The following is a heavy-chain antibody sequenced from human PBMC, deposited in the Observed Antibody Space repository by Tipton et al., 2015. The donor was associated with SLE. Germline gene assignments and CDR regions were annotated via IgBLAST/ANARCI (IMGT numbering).Heavy chain of an antibody. CDR2: IYHSGST. Sequence: TLSLTCAVSGYSISSGYYWGWIRQPPGKGLEWIGSIYHSGSTYYNPSLKRRVTISVDTSKNQFSLKLSSVTAADTAVYYCARHPQGAQVGATYFDYWGQGTLVTVSS. CDR1: GYSISSGYY. J-gene: IGHJ4*02. CDR3: ARHPQGAQVGATYFDY. D-gene: IGHD1-26*01. V-gene: IGHV4-38-2*01.